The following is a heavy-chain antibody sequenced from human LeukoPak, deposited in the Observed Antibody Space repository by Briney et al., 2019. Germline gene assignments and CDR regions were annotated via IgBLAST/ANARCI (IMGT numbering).Heavy chain of an antibody. CDR1: GGSISSSDW. CDR3: ARDKSAYFWSGSFDP. D-gene: IGHD3-3*01. J-gene: IGHJ5*02. CDR2: IYHSGST. Sequence: SGTLSLTCAVSGGSISSSDWWSWVRQPPGKGLEWIGEIYHSGSTNYNPSLKSRVTISVDKSKNQFPLNLSSVTAADTAVYYCARDKSAYFWSGSFDPWGQGTLVTVSS. V-gene: IGHV4-4*02.